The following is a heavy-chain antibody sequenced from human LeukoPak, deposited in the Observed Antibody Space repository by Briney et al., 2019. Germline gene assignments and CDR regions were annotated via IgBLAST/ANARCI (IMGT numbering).Heavy chain of an antibody. Sequence: ASVKVSCKASAYTFTSYYIHWVRQAPGQGLEWMGVINPSSGSTTYPQKFQGRVTMIRDTSTSTVQMELSSLRSEDTAVSYCARSFTYNSHFDYWGQGTLVTVSS. D-gene: IGHD1-14*01. CDR3: ARSFTYNSHFDY. V-gene: IGHV1-46*01. CDR2: INPSSGST. J-gene: IGHJ4*02. CDR1: AYTFTSYY.